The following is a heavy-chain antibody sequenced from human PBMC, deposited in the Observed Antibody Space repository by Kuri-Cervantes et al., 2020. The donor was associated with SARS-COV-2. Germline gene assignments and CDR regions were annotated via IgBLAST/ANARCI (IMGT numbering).Heavy chain of an antibody. J-gene: IGHJ4*02. Sequence: SETLSLTCAVSGYSISSGYYWGWIRQPPGKGLEWIGSIYHSGSTYYNPSLKSRVTISVDTSKNQFSLKLSSVTAADTAVYYCASFGARFLFDYWGQGTLVTVSS. CDR3: ASFGARFLFDY. CDR1: GYSISSGYY. V-gene: IGHV4-38-2*01. D-gene: IGHD3-3*01. CDR2: IYHSGST.